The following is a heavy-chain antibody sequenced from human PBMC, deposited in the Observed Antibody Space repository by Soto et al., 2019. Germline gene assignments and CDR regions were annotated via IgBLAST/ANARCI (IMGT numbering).Heavy chain of an antibody. CDR2: MNPNSGNT. D-gene: IGHD1-26*01. V-gene: IGHV1-8*01. Sequence: AXVNVSCKASGCTFTSYDINWVLQATGQGLEWMGWMNPNSGNTGYAQKFQGRVTMTRNTSISTAYMELSSLRSEDTAVYYCARTSIVGAPINWFDPWGQGTLLTVSP. J-gene: IGHJ5*02. CDR3: ARTSIVGAPINWFDP. CDR1: GCTFTSYD.